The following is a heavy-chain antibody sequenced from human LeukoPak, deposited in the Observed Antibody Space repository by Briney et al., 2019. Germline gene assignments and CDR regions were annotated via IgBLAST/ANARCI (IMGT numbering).Heavy chain of an antibody. Sequence: PGGSLRLSCAASGFTVSSNYMNWVRQAPGKGLEWVSMIYPNGNTFYTDSVKGRFTISRDDYKNTLDLQMSSLRAEDTAVYYCARRGHGYGSPFDYWGQGTLVTVSS. D-gene: IGHD5-18*01. CDR1: GFTVSSNY. V-gene: IGHV3-66*04. CDR2: IYPNGNT. J-gene: IGHJ4*02. CDR3: ARRGHGYGSPFDY.